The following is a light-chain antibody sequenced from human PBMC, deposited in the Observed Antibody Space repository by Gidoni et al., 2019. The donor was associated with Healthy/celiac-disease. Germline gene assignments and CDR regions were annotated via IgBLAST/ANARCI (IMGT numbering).Light chain of an antibody. V-gene: IGLV1-40*01. J-gene: IGLJ2*01. Sequence: QSVLTQPLSVSGAPGQRVTIACTGSSSNIGAGYDVHWYQQLPVTAPKLLNYGNSNRPSGVPDRFSGSKSGTSASLAITGLQAEDEADYYCQSYDSSLSGWVVFGGGTKLTVL. CDR1: SSNIGAGYD. CDR2: GNS. CDR3: QSYDSSLSGWVV.